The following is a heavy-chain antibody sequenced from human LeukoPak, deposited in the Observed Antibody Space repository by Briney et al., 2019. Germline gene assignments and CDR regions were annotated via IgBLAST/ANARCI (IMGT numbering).Heavy chain of an antibody. CDR3: ARGSYDYVWGSYRLYYFDY. V-gene: IGHV4-34*01. Sequence: SRTLSLTCAVYGGSFSGYYWSWIRQPPGKGLEWIGEINHSGSTNYNPSLKSRVTISVDTSKNQFSLKLSSVTAADTAVYYCARGSYDYVWGSYRLYYFDYWGQGTLVTVSS. D-gene: IGHD3-16*02. CDR2: INHSGST. J-gene: IGHJ4*02. CDR1: GGSFSGYY.